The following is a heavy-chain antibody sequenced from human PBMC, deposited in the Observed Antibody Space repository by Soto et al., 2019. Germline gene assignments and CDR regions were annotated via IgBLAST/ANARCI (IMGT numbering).Heavy chain of an antibody. Sequence: PGSSVKVSFKSSGYTFTSYGISWVLQAPGQGLDWMGWISAYNGNTKYAQDLQGRVTMTTDTSTSTAYMELRSLRSDDTAVYYCARFTGGSYNTYYFYYGMDVWGQGTTVTVSS. CDR3: ARFTGGSYNTYYFYYGMDV. CDR2: ISAYNGNT. D-gene: IGHD2-15*01. CDR1: GYTFTSYG. V-gene: IGHV1-18*04. J-gene: IGHJ6*02.